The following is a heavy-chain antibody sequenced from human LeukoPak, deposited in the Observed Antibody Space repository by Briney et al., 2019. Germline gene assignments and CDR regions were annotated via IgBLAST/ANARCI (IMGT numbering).Heavy chain of an antibody. D-gene: IGHD3-3*01. CDR1: GFTFSSYS. V-gene: IGHV3-21*01. Sequence: GGSLRLSCAASGFTFSSYSMNWVRQAPGRGLEWVSSISSSSSYIYYADSVKGRITISRDNAKNSLYLQMNSLRAEDTAVYYCARDPNTIFGVVSQDYWGQGTLVTVSS. CDR2: ISSSSSYI. CDR3: ARDPNTIFGVVSQDY. J-gene: IGHJ4*02.